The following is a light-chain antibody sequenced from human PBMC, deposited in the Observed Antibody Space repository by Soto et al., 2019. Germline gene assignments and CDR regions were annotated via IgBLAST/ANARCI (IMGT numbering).Light chain of an antibody. Sequence: EIVLTQSPGTLSLSPGERATLSCRASQSVSSSYLAWYQQKPGQAPRLLIYGASSRATGIPDRFSGSGSGTDFTLTISRLEPEDFAVYYCQHYGSSLTFGGGTTVEIK. J-gene: IGKJ4*01. V-gene: IGKV3-20*01. CDR3: QHYGSSLT. CDR2: GAS. CDR1: QSVSSSY.